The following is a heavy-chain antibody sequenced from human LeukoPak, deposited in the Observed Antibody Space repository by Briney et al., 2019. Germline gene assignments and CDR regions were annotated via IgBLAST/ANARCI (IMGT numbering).Heavy chain of an antibody. V-gene: IGHV3-23*01. Sequence: GGSLRLSCAASGFTFSSYAMSWVRQAPGKGLEWVSIISASGSDTFYTQSVKGRLSISRDNSKNTLSLHMNTLRAEDTAVYYCVKDLDNYSAFDIWGQGTMVTVSS. D-gene: IGHD5-24*01. CDR1: GFTFSSYA. CDR3: VKDLDNYSAFDI. CDR2: ISASGSDT. J-gene: IGHJ3*02.